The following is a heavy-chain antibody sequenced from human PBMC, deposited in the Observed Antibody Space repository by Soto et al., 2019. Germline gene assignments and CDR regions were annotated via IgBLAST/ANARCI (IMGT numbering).Heavy chain of an antibody. D-gene: IGHD6-13*01. CDR3: AHRRSSSSTYDFDY. J-gene: IGHJ4*02. CDR2: IYWDDDK. V-gene: IGHV2-5*02. Sequence: LKCSVVGFSLNNSRVGVGWIRQPPGKALEWVAFIYWDDDKRSSPSLKSRLTITKATSKNQVVLTMTNVDPVDTATYFCAHRRSSSSTYDFDYWGQGTLVTVSS. CDR1: GFSLNNSRVG.